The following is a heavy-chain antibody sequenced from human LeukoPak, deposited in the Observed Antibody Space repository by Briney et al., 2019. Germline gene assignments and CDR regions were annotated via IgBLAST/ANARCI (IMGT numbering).Heavy chain of an antibody. D-gene: IGHD1-26*01. CDR3: ARANIVGAILDY. V-gene: IGHV1-18*01. CDR1: GYTFTSYG. Sequence: ASVKVSCKASGYTFTSYGISWVRQAPGQGLEWMGWISAYNGNTNYAQKLQGRVTMTRDMSTSTVYMELSSLRSEDTAVYYCARANIVGAILDYWGQGTLVTVSS. CDR2: ISAYNGNT. J-gene: IGHJ4*02.